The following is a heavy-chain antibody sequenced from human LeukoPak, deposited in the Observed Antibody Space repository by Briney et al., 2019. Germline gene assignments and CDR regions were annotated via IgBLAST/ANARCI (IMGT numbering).Heavy chain of an antibody. D-gene: IGHD3-10*01. CDR1: GFTFSNYA. CDR3: ARVGYYASGPFSYFDY. J-gene: IGHJ4*02. Sequence: QPGRSLRLSCAASGFTFSNYAMHWVRQAPGKGLEWVAVISYDGSNKYYADSVKGRFTISRDNSKNTLYLQMNSLSVEDTAVYYCARVGYYASGPFSYFDYWGQGTLVTVSS. CDR2: ISYDGSNK. V-gene: IGHV3-30-3*01.